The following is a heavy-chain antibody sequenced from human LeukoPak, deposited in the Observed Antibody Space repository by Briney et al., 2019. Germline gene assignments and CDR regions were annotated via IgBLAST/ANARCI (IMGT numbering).Heavy chain of an antibody. CDR1: SGFFSRNGYY. J-gene: IGHJ2*01. CDR3: ARHYPEEMATIIFQYFDL. V-gene: IGHV4-39*01. Sequence: SETLSLTCTVSSGFFSRNGYYWGWIRLPPGKGLEWIGSILYSGTTYNNPSLKSRVTMSVDTSKNQFSLKLSSVTAADTAVYYCARHYPEEMATIIFQYFDLWGRGTLVTVSS. CDR2: ILYSGTT. D-gene: IGHD5-24*01.